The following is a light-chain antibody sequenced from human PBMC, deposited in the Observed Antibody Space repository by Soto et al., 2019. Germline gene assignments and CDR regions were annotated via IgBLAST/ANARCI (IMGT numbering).Light chain of an antibody. J-gene: IGKJ1*01. CDR2: DAS. CDR1: QSISSW. V-gene: IGKV1-5*01. CDR3: QQYNTYSSWT. Sequence: DIQMTQSPSTLSASVGDRVTITCRASQSISSWLAWYQQKPGKAPKLLIYDASSLESGVPSRFSGSGSGTEFTLTISSLQADDFATYYCQQYNTYSSWTFGQGTRVEI.